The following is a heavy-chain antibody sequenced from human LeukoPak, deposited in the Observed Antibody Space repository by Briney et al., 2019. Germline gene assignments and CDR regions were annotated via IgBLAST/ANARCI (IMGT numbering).Heavy chain of an antibody. CDR3: ARRGTNWGRFDY. D-gene: IGHD7-27*01. Sequence: PSETLSLTCTVSGGSISTYYWSWIRQPPGKGLEWLAYISHSGSTNFNPSLKSRVTISVDTSMNQLSLKLSSVTAADTAVYYCARRGTNWGRFDYWGQGTLVTVSS. CDR1: GGSISTYY. V-gene: IGHV4-59*08. CDR2: ISHSGST. J-gene: IGHJ4*02.